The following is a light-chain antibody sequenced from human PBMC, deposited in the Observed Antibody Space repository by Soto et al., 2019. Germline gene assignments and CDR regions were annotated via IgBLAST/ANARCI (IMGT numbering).Light chain of an antibody. Sequence: QSALTQPRSVSGTPGQSVTISCTGTSSDVGGYNYASWYQQDPGKVPKLMIYDVSKWPSGVPDRFSGSKSGNTASLTISGLQAEDEADYYCCSYAGRSYVFGTGTKLTVL. V-gene: IGLV2-11*01. CDR3: CSYAGRSYV. CDR2: DVS. CDR1: SSDVGGYNY. J-gene: IGLJ1*01.